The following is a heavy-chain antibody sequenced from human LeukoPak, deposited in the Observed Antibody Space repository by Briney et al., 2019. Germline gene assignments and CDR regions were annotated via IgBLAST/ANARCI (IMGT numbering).Heavy chain of an antibody. CDR1: GGSISSSSYY. Sequence: PSETLSLTCTVSGGSISSSSYYWGWIRQPPGKGLEWIGSIYYSGSTYYNPSLKSRVTISVDTSKNQFSLKLSSVTAADTAVYYCASGPYGDYVVVDQNWFDPWGQGTLVTVSS. V-gene: IGHV4-39*07. J-gene: IGHJ5*02. D-gene: IGHD4-17*01. CDR2: IYYSGST. CDR3: ASGPYGDYVVVDQNWFDP.